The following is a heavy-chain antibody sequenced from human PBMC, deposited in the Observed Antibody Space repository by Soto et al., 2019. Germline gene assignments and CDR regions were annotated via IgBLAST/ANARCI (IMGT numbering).Heavy chain of an antibody. CDR2: INPNSGAT. CDR3: AMGELDVAPSAP. J-gene: IGHJ5*02. CDR1: GYTFTGYY. Sequence: QVQLVQSGAEVKKPGASVKVSCKASGYTFTGYYIHWVRQAPGQGLEWMGWINPNSGATDYVQSFQGRVTMTTDRSITTAYMELSRLRPDATAAYCCAMGELDVAPSAPWGQGTLVTVSS. V-gene: IGHV1-2*02. D-gene: IGHD3-16*01.